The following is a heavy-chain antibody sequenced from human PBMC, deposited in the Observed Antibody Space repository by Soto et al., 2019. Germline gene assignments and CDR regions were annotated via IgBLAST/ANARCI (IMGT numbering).Heavy chain of an antibody. CDR3: ARAAPRYYYKREGAFDI. V-gene: IGHV3-7*03. Sequence: PGGSLRLSCAASGFTFSSYWMSWVRQAPGKGLEWVANIKQDGSEKYYVDSVKGRFTISRDNAKNSLYLQMNSLRAEDTAVYYCARAAPRYYYKREGAFDIWGQGTMVTVSS. J-gene: IGHJ3*02. CDR2: IKQDGSEK. D-gene: IGHD3-22*01. CDR1: GFTFSSYW.